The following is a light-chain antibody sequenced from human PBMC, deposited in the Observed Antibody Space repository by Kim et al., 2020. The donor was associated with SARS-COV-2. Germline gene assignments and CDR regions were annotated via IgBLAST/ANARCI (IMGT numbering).Light chain of an antibody. V-gene: IGKV1-39*01. CDR2: AAS. Sequence: DIQMTQSPSSLSASVGDRVTITCRTSQSISSHLNWYHQKPGRAPKLLIYAASTLQGGVPSRFSGSGSETDFTLTISSLQPEDFGTYYCQQTYSASRTFGQGTKVDIK. CDR1: QSISSH. J-gene: IGKJ1*01. CDR3: QQTYSASRT.